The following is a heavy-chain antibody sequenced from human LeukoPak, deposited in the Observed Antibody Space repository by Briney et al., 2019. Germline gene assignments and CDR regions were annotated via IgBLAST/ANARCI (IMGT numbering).Heavy chain of an antibody. J-gene: IGHJ3*01. CDR3: ARDGAEGDDSAFDV. Sequence: PGGSLRLSCVAFGFTLSDHLMDWVRQAPGKGLEWIGRRRSKSKKYTTEYAASVKGRFSISGDESRNSMFLQLNSLKTEDTAMYYCARDGAEGDDSAFDVWGQGTMVTVSS. CDR1: GFTLSDHL. V-gene: IGHV3-72*01. D-gene: IGHD3-22*01. CDR2: RRSKSKKYTT.